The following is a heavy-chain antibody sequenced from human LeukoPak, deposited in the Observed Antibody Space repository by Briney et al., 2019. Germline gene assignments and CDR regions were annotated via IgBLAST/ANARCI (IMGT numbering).Heavy chain of an antibody. J-gene: IGHJ6*02. D-gene: IGHD2-15*01. Sequence: GGSLRLSCAASGFTFSSYAMHWVRQAPGEGLEWVAVISYDGSNKYYADSVKGRCTSSRDNSKNTLYLQMNSLRAEDTAVYYCARTNYCSGGSCYFYYYGMDVWGQGTTVTVSS. CDR1: GFTFSSYA. V-gene: IGHV3-30*04. CDR2: ISYDGSNK. CDR3: ARTNYCSGGSCYFYYYGMDV.